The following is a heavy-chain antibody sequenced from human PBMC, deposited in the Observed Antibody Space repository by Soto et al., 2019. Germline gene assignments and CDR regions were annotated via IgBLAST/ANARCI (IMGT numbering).Heavy chain of an antibody. CDR3: ARDAMGYISPSVDY. Sequence: SETLSLTCAVSGYSISSGSYWGWIRQPPGKGLEWIGSIYHSGSTFYNPSLKSRVTISVDTSNNQFSLRLSSVTAADTAVYYCARDAMGYISPSVDYWGQGTLVTVSS. J-gene: IGHJ4*02. CDR2: IYHSGST. D-gene: IGHD6-19*01. V-gene: IGHV4-38-2*02. CDR1: GYSISSGSY.